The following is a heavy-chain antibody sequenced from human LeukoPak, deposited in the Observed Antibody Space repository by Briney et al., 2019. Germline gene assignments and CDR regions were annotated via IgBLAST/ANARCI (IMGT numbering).Heavy chain of an antibody. CDR3: ARDKDYGGNFGTFDY. Sequence: SVKVSCKASGGTFSSYAISWVRQAPGQGLEWMGGIIPIFGTANYAQKFQGRVTITTDESTSTAYMELNSLRSEDTAVYYCARDKDYGGNFGTFDYWGQGTLVTVSS. D-gene: IGHD4-23*01. J-gene: IGHJ4*02. CDR1: GGTFSSYA. V-gene: IGHV1-69*05. CDR2: IIPIFGTA.